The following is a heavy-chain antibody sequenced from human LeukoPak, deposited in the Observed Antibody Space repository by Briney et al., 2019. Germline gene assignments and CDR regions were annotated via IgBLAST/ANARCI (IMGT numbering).Heavy chain of an antibody. CDR1: GFSFSTYS. CDR2: ISSSSGDI. CDR3: PVDTDYFEGLGFPRPALNDY. V-gene: IGHV3-21*01. Sequence: KAGGSLRLSCAASGFSFSTYSMNWVLQAPGKGPEWCSSISSSSGDIYYGDSVKGRFTISRDNAKNSLYLQMNSVRVEDTAVYFCPVDTDYFEGLGFPRPALNDYWGQGTLVTVSS. J-gene: IGHJ4*02. D-gene: IGHD3-22*01.